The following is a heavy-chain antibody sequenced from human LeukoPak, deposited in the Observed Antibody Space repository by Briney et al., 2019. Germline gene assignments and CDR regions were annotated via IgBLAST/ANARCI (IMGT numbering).Heavy chain of an antibody. CDR2: ISWDSGRI. J-gene: IGHJ6*02. V-gene: IGHV3-9*01. CDR3: ARDNSNYYYYGMDV. D-gene: IGHD4-11*01. Sequence: PGGSLRLSCAASGLTFDDYAMHWVRQAPGKGLEWVSGISWDSGRIGYAGSVKGRFTISRDNAKNSLYLQMNSLRAEDTAVYYCARDNSNYYYYGMDVWGQGTTVTVSS. CDR1: GLTFDDYA.